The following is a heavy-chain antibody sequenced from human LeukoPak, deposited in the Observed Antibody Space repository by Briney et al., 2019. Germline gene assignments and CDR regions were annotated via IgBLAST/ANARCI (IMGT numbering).Heavy chain of an antibody. V-gene: IGHV4-38-2*02. CDR1: GYSISSGYY. J-gene: IGHJ4*02. Sequence: SETLSLTCTVSGYSISSGYYWGWIRQPPGKGLEWIGSIYHSGSTYYNPSLKSRVTISVDTSKNQFSLKLSSVTAADTAVYYCASPGKYDNSPIDYWGPGTLVTVSS. CDR3: ASPGKYDNSPIDY. CDR2: IYHSGST. D-gene: IGHD1-1*01.